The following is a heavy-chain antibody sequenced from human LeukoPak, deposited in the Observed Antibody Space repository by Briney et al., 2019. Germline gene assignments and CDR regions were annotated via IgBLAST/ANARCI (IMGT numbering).Heavy chain of an antibody. V-gene: IGHV4-34*01. Sequence: SSETLSLTCAVYGGSFSGYYWSWICQPPGKGLGWIGEINHSGSTNYNPSLKSRVTISVDTSKNQFSLKLSSVTAADTAVYYCARQSAYCSSTSCYGGWFDPWGQGTLVTVSS. D-gene: IGHD2-2*01. CDR3: ARQSAYCSSTSCYGGWFDP. CDR1: GGSFSGYY. CDR2: INHSGST. J-gene: IGHJ5*02.